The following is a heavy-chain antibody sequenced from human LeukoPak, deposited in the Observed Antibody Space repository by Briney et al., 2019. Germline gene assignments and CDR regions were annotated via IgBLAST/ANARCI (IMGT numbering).Heavy chain of an antibody. CDR3: ARDFYDFWSGYPEYYFDY. CDR1: GFTFSSYA. D-gene: IGHD3-3*01. V-gene: IGHV3-64*01. J-gene: IGHJ4*02. CDR2: ISSNGGST. Sequence: GGSLRLSCAASGFTFSSYAMHWVRQAPGEGLEYVSAISSNGGSTYYANSVKGRFTISRDNSKNTLYLQMGSLRAEDMAVYYCARDFYDFWSGYPEYYFDYWGQGTLVTVSS.